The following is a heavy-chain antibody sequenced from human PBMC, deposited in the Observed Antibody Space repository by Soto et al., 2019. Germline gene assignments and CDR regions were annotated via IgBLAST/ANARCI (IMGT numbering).Heavy chain of an antibody. CDR3: ARQMVGSTSSHQFYYGMDV. CDR2: IYPGDSDT. V-gene: IGHV5-51*01. J-gene: IGHJ6*02. D-gene: IGHD2-2*01. CDR1: GYSFTSYW. Sequence: GESLRISCKGSGYSFTSYWIGWVRQMPGKGLEWMGIIYPGDSDTRYSPSFQGQVTISADKSISTAYLQWSSLKASDTAMYYCARQMVGSTSSHQFYYGMDVWGQGTTVSVSS.